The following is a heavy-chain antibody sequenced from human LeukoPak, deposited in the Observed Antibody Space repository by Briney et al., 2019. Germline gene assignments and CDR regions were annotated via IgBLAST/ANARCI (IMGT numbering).Heavy chain of an antibody. CDR3: ARHRRSVSRNFIDC. D-gene: IGHD1-14*01. CDR2: INHSGST. CDR1: GGSFSGYY. V-gene: IGHV4-34*01. J-gene: IGHJ4*02. Sequence: SETLSLTCAVYGGSFSGYYWSWIRQPPGKGLEWIGEINHSGSTNYNPSLKSRVTVSVDTSKNQFSLKLSSVTAADTAVYFCARHRRSVSRNFIDCWGQGTLVTVSS.